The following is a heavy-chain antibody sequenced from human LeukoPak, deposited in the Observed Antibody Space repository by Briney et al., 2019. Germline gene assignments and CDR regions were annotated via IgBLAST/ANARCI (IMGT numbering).Heavy chain of an antibody. CDR2: IKQDGSEK. J-gene: IGHJ4*02. V-gene: IGHV3-7*03. D-gene: IGHD5-18*01. CDR3: AKDDRIQTRRYSYNY. Sequence: QSGGSLRLSCAASGFTFSSYWMSWVRQAPGKGLEWVANIKQDGSEKYYVDSVKGRFTISRDNAKNSLYLQMNSLRAEDTAVYYCAKDDRIQTRRYSYNYWGQGALVTVSS. CDR1: GFTFSSYW.